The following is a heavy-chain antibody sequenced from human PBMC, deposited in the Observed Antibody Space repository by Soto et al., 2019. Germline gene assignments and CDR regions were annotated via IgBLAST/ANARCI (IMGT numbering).Heavy chain of an antibody. J-gene: IGHJ4*02. CDR1: GFTFSSYA. CDR3: AKVTDYDFWSEYFDY. V-gene: IGHV3-23*01. D-gene: IGHD3-3*01. Sequence: GGSLRLSCAASGFTFSSYAMSWVRQAPGKGLEWVSAISGSGGSTYYADSVKGRFTISRDNSKNTLYLQMNSLRAEDTAVYYCAKVTDYDFWSEYFDYWGQGTLVTVPS. CDR2: ISGSGGST.